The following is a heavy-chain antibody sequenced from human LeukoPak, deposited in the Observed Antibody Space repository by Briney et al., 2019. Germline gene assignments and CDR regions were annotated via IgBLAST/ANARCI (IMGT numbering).Heavy chain of an antibody. CDR3: ATAVADFSDY. CDR1: GFTFSRYV. J-gene: IGHJ4*02. CDR2: IGGSGSST. V-gene: IGHV3-23*01. Sequence: PGGSLRLSCVASGFTFSRYVMRWVRQAPGKGLEWVSSIGGSGSSTYYGDSVKGRFTISRDNSKNTLYLQMSSLRAEDTAVYYCATAVADFSDYWGQGTLVTVSS. D-gene: IGHD6-19*01.